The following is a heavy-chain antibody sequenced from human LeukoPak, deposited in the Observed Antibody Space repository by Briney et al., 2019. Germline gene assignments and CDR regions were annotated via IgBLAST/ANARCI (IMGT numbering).Heavy chain of an antibody. V-gene: IGHV3-33*08. CDR1: GFTFSNAW. J-gene: IGHJ4*02. CDR2: IWYDGSNK. CDR3: ARKNYDFWSGYFTG. Sequence: PGGSLRLSCAASGFTFSNAWMSWVRQAPGKGLEWVAVIWYDGSNKYYADSVKGRFTISRDNSKNTLYLQMNSLRAEDTAVYYCARKNYDFWSGYFTGWGQGTLVTVSS. D-gene: IGHD3-3*01.